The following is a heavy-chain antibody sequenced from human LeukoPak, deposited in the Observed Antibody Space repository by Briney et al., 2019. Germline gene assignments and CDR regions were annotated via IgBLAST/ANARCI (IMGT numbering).Heavy chain of an antibody. CDR1: GYTFTSYY. CDR2: INLNSGGT. D-gene: IGHD3-3*01. CDR3: ARGPPSNYDFWSGHPYYFDY. Sequence: ASVKVSCKASGYTFTSYYMHWVRQAPGQGLEWMGRINLNSGGTNYAQKFQGRVTMTRDTSISTAYMELSRLRSGDTAVYYCARGPPSNYDFWSGHPYYFDYWGQGTLVTVSS. J-gene: IGHJ4*02. V-gene: IGHV1-2*06.